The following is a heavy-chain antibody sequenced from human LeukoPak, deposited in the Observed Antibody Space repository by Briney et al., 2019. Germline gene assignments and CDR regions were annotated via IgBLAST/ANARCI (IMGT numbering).Heavy chain of an antibody. D-gene: IGHD3-3*01. CDR3: ARNLNFWSAYSWTY. J-gene: IGHJ4*02. CDR2: IFYSGTT. V-gene: IGHV4-39*07. Sequence: SETLSLTCTVSGDSISSSSYYWGWIRQPPGKGLEWIGSIFYSGTTYYNPSLKSRVIISVHTSKNQFSLKLNSVTAADTAVYYCARNLNFWSAYSWTYWGQGTLVTVSS. CDR1: GDSISSSSYY.